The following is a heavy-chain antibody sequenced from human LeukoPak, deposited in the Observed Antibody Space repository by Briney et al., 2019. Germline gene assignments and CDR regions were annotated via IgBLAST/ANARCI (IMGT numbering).Heavy chain of an antibody. V-gene: IGHV4-61*02. CDR1: CDSISSGSFY. D-gene: IGHD1-26*01. CDR2: IDTSGNT. CDR3: ARLVGWGARRYSYFYMDV. Sequence: ASETLSFTCTVSCDSISSGSFYWSWIRQPAGKGLEWIGRIDTSGNTNYNPSLKSRVTISVDTSKNQFSLKLSSVTAADTAVYYCARLVGWGARRYSYFYMDVWGKGTTVTISS. J-gene: IGHJ6*03.